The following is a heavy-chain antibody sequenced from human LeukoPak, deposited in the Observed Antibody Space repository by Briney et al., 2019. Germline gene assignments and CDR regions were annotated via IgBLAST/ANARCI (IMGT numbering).Heavy chain of an antibody. CDR3: AREPYSSGWYYFDY. J-gene: IGHJ4*02. CDR2: ISYDGSNK. Sequence: GGSLRLSCAASGFTFSSYAMHWVRQAPGNGLEWVAVISYDGSNKYYADSVKGRFTISRDNSKNTLYLQMNSLRAEDTAVYYCAREPYSSGWYYFDYWGQGTLVTVSS. CDR1: GFTFSSYA. V-gene: IGHV3-30-3*01. D-gene: IGHD6-19*01.